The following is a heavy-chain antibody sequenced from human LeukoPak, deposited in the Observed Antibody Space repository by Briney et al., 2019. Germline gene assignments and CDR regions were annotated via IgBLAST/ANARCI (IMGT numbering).Heavy chain of an antibody. CDR1: GGSITTYY. D-gene: IGHD6-13*01. CDR2: IYYSGST. Sequence: SETLSLSCTDSGGSITTYYWTWMRQPPGKGREWIGYIYYSGSTHYNPSLKSRVTTSVDTSKNQFSLKLTSVTAADTAVYYCARGAVAGYLNAPLDYWGQGTQVTVSS. CDR3: ARGAVAGYLNAPLDY. V-gene: IGHV4-59*01. J-gene: IGHJ4*02.